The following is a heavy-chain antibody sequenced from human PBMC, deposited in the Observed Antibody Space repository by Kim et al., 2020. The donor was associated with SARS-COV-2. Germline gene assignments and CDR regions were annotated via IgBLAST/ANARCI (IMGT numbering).Heavy chain of an antibody. CDR1: GGSFSGYY. J-gene: IGHJ6*02. CDR2: INHSGST. V-gene: IGHV4-34*01. CDR3: ARYPVVVPKYGMDV. Sequence: SETLSLTCAVYGGSFSGYYWSWIRQPPGKGLEWIGEINHSGSTNYNPSLKSRVTISVDTSKNQFSLKLSSVTAADTAVYYCARYPVVVPKYGMDVWGQGTTVTVSS. D-gene: IGHD2-2*01.